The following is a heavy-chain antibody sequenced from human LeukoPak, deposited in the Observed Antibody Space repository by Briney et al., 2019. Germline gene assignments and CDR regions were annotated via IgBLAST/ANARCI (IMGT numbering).Heavy chain of an antibody. Sequence: GGSLRLSCAASGFTFDDYGMTWVRQAPGKGLEWVSGINWNGGSTGYADFVKGRFTISRDNAKNSLYVQMKSLRAEDTALYYCARLGSWYAGYMDVWGKGTTVTVSS. D-gene: IGHD6-13*01. J-gene: IGHJ6*03. CDR1: GFTFDDYG. CDR2: INWNGGST. V-gene: IGHV3-20*04. CDR3: ARLGSWYAGYMDV.